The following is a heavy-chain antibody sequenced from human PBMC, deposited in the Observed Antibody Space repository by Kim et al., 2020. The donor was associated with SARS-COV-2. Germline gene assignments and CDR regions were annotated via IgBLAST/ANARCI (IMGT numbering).Heavy chain of an antibody. Sequence: GESLKISCQTSGYNFTNYWVAWVRQRPGKCLEWLGYIYPGDADTKYGPPFRGLVAISADNSSATVFLHWNKLKTSDSGMYYCASGRVYRDYDFWGQGTLV. CDR3: ASGRVYRDYDF. V-gene: IGHV5-51*01. CDR2: IYPGDADT. D-gene: IGHD4-17*01. J-gene: IGHJ4*02. CDR1: GYNFTNYW.